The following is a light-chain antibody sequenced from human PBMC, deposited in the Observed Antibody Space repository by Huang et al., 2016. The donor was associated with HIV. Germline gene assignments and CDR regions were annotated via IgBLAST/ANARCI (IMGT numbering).Light chain of an antibody. J-gene: IGKJ1*01. Sequence: EIVMTQSPATLSVSPGERATLSCRASQSVSSNVAWYQQKPGQAPRLLISGASTRATGIPVRFSGSGSGTEFTLTISSLQSEDFAVYYCQQYNNWPPTWTFGQGTKVEIK. CDR1: QSVSSN. CDR3: QQYNNWPPTWT. V-gene: IGKV3-15*01. CDR2: GAS.